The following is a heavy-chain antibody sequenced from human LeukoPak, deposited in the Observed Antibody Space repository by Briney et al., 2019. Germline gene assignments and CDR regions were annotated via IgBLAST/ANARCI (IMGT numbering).Heavy chain of an antibody. CDR1: GFTFSSYW. CDR3: AREEVGYQLLFTYYYYMDV. Sequence: GGSLRLSCAASGFTFSSYWMSWVRQAPGKGLEWVANIKQDGSEKYYVDSVKGRFTISRDNAKNSLYLQMNSLRAEDTAVYYCAREEVGYQLLFTYYYYMDVWGKGTTVTISS. CDR2: IKQDGSEK. D-gene: IGHD2-2*01. V-gene: IGHV3-7*01. J-gene: IGHJ6*03.